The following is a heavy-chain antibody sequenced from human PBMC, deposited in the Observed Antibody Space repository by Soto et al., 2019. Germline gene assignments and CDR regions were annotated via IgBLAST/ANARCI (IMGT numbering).Heavy chain of an antibody. V-gene: IGHV2-5*02. CDR1: GFSLSTSGAG. J-gene: IGHJ5*02. CDR2: IYWDDDK. Sequence: QITLKESGPTLVKPTQTLTLTCTFSGFSLSTSGAGVGWIRHPPGKALQWLALIYWDDDKRYSPSLKSRLTITQDTSKNQVVLTINNMDPVDTATYYCAHRLLCFGESPDNNWFDPWGQGTLVTVSS. D-gene: IGHD3-10*01. CDR3: AHRLLCFGESPDNNWFDP.